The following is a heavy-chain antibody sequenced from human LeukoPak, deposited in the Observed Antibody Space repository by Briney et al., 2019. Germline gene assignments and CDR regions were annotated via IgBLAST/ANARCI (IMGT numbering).Heavy chain of an antibody. D-gene: IGHD3-10*01. CDR3: ARHDNSGTYPLDY. V-gene: IGHV3-7*05. Sequence: GGSLRLSCAASGFTFSSYWMSWVRQAPGKGLEWVANIKQDGSEEVYVDSVKGRFTISRDNAKNSLFLQMNTLRAEDTAVYYCARHDNSGTYPLDYWGQGTLVTVSS. CDR2: IKQDGSEE. J-gene: IGHJ4*02. CDR1: GFTFSSYW.